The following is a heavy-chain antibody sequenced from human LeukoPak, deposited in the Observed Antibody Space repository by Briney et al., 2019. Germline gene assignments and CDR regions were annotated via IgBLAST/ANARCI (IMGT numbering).Heavy chain of an antibody. J-gene: IGHJ5*02. V-gene: IGHV3-23*01. Sequence: GGSLRLFCAASVFTFSSYSMSCVPHAPGKGLEYGSALSGSGGSTYYADSVKGRFPISRDNSKNTLYRQMESLRAGDTPVYYCAKPNNDFWTTYYSTWGQRALGTASS. CDR2: LSGSGGST. CDR1: VFTFSSYS. D-gene: IGHD3/OR15-3a*01. CDR3: AKPNNDFWTTYYST.